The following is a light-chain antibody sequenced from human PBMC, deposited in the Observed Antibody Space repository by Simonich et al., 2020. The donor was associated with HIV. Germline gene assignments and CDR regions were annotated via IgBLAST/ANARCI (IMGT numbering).Light chain of an antibody. CDR3: QQRSNWPIT. V-gene: IGKV3-11*01. CDR1: QSVSSY. CDR2: DAS. Sequence: EIVLTQSPATLSLSPGERATLSCRASQSVSSYLAWYQQNPRQAPRLLIYDASNRATGIPARFSGSGSGTDFTLTISSLEPEDFAVYYCQQRSNWPITFGQGTRLEIK. J-gene: IGKJ5*01.